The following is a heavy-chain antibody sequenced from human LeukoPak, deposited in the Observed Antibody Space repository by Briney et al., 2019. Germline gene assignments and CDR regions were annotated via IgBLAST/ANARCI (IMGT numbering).Heavy chain of an antibody. V-gene: IGHV4-4*07. CDR3: AREGDTRPIPQNAFDI. CDR2: IYSSGST. J-gene: IGHJ3*02. Sequence: SETLSLTCTVSGGSISSYYWSWIRQPARKGLEWIGRIYSSGSTNYNPSLQSPVTMSVDTSKNQFSLKLSSVTAADTAVYYCAREGDTRPIPQNAFDIWGQGTMVTVSS. CDR1: GGSISSYY. D-gene: IGHD3-22*01.